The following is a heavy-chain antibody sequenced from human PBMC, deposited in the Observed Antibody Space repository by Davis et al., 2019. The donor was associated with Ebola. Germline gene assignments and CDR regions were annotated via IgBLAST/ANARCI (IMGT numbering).Heavy chain of an antibody. CDR1: GGPFSSHP. J-gene: IGHJ4*02. CDR2: IITIFDTP. Sequence: SVKVSCKTSGGPFSSHPISWVRQAPRQGLEWMGGIITIFDTPHYAQKFQGRITITADASTSTAYMELSSLRSEDTATYFCARDFDGGNYYFDYWGPGTPVTVSS. V-gene: IGHV1-69*13. D-gene: IGHD3-9*01. CDR3: ARDFDGGNYYFDY.